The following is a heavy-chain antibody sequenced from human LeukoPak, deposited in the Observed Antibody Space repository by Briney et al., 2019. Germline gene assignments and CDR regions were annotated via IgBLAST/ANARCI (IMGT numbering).Heavy chain of an antibody. CDR1: RCTFTSYA. Sequence: PGASLRLSCAASRCTFTSYALTWVRQAPGKGLEWVSSIDAGGGDTYHSDSVKGRFTISRDNSMNTLYLQMNSLRADDTAVYYCGRPTKYWLVRGNGVDVWGQGTTVTVSS. V-gene: IGHV3-23*01. CDR3: GRPTKYWLVRGNGVDV. J-gene: IGHJ6*02. CDR2: IDAGGGDT. D-gene: IGHD6-19*01.